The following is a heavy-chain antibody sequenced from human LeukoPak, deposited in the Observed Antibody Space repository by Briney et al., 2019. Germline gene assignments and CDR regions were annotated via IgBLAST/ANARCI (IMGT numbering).Heavy chain of an antibody. J-gene: IGHJ4*02. D-gene: IGHD6-13*01. Sequence: ASVKVSCTASGYTFTDYYIHWVRQAPGQGLEWMGWINPNSGVTNYAQKFRGRVTMTRDTSISTAYMELSRLRSDDTAVYYCARLHPTPYSTIWGQGTLVTVSS. CDR2: INPNSGVT. CDR3: ARLHPTPYSTI. CDR1: GYTFTDYY. V-gene: IGHV1-2*02.